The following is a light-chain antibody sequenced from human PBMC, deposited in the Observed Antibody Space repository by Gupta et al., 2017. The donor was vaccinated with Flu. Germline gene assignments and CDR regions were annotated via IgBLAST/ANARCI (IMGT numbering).Light chain of an antibody. CDR1: QSVTNTY. CDR3: QQYGSSSGLT. V-gene: IGKV3-20*01. J-gene: IGKJ4*01. Sequence: EIVLTQSPGTLSLSPGERATLSCRASQSVTNTYLAWYQKRPGQAPRLLIYGAYNRAAGIPDRFSGSGYGTDFTLTISRREPEDFAIYYCQQYGSSSGLTFGGGTEVEMK. CDR2: GAY.